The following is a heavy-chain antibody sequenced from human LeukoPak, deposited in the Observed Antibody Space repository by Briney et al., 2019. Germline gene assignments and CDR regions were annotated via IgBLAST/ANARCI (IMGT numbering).Heavy chain of an antibody. CDR2: IWYDGSNK. D-gene: IGHD3-10*01. CDR1: GFTFSSHA. CDR3: AREESEGVNDY. J-gene: IGHJ4*02. Sequence: GGSLRLSCVASGFTFSSHAMCWVRQAPGKGLEWVAVIWYDGSNKYYADSVKGRFTISRDNSENTLYLQMNSLRAEDTAVYYCAREESEGVNDYWGQGTLVTVSS. V-gene: IGHV3-33*08.